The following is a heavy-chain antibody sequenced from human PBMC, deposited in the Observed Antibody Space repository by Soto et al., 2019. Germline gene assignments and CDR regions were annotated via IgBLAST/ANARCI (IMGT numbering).Heavy chain of an antibody. CDR2: ISYDGSNK. D-gene: IGHD3-22*01. CDR3: AKDNYYDSSGYYYRYFDY. Sequence: PGGSLRLSCAASGFTFSSYGMHWVRQAPDKGLEWVAVISYDGSNKYYADSVKGRFTISRDNSKNTLYLQMNSLRAEDTAVYYCAKDNYYDSSGYYYRYFDYWGQGTLVTVSS. CDR1: GFTFSSYG. V-gene: IGHV3-30*18. J-gene: IGHJ4*02.